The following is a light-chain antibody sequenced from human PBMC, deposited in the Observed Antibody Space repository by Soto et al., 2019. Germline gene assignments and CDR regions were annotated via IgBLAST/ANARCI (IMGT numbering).Light chain of an antibody. CDR2: GNS. J-gene: IGLJ3*02. Sequence: QSVLTQPPSVSGAPGQRVTISCTGSSSNIGAGYGVHWYQQLPGTAPKLLIYGNSNRPSGVPDRFSGSKSGTSASPAITGLQAEDEADYYCQSYASSLSGSVFGGGTKLTVL. CDR1: SSNIGAGYG. CDR3: QSYASSLSGSV. V-gene: IGLV1-40*01.